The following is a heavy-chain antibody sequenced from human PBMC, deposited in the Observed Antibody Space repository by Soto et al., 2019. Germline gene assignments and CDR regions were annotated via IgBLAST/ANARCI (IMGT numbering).Heavy chain of an antibody. CDR1: GGTFSSYA. Sequence: GASVKVSCKASGGTFSSYAISWVRQAPGQGLEWMGGIIRNFGTANYAQKFQGRVTITADKSTRTAYMELRNLRSDDTAVYYCAREGGHGTRIHYYGMDIWGQGTTVTVSS. CDR3: AREGGHGTRIHYYGMDI. V-gene: IGHV1-69*06. J-gene: IGHJ6*02. CDR2: IIRNFGTA. D-gene: IGHD1-26*01.